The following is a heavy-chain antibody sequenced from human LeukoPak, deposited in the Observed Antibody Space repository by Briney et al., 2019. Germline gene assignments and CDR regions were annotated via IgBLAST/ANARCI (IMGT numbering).Heavy chain of an antibody. Sequence: GGSLRLSCAASGFTFSSYEMNWVRQAPGKGLEWVSYISSSGSTIYYADSVKGRFTISRDNAKNSLYLQMNSLRAEDTAAYYCARAGGGSYSPALSWYFQHWGQGTLVTVSS. CDR1: GFTFSSYE. D-gene: IGHD1-26*01. V-gene: IGHV3-48*03. CDR3: ARAGGGSYSPALSWYFQH. CDR2: ISSSGSTI. J-gene: IGHJ1*01.